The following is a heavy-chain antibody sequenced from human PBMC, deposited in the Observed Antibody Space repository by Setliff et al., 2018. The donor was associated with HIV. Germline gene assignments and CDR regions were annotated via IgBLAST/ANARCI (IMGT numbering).Heavy chain of an antibody. CDR3: ARLVGDCSGDTCYGSDRVLNY. D-gene: IGHD2-15*01. J-gene: IGHJ4*02. CDR1: GFSFSDYY. CDR2: FSSSRVDYR. Sequence: GGSLRLSCAASGFSFSDYYMGWIRQAPGKGLECVSYFSSSRVDYRSYADSVKGRFTISRDNAKNALYLQMNSLRAEDTAVYYCARLVGDCSGDTCYGSDRVLNYWGQGTLVTVSS. V-gene: IGHV3-11*03.